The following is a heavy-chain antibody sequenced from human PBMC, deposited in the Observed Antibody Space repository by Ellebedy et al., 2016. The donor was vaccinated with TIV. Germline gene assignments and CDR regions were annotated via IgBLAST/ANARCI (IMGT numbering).Heavy chain of an antibody. J-gene: IGHJ5*02. CDR1: GFTFSSYA. Sequence: GGSLRLXCAASGFTFSSYAMSWVRQAPGKGLEWVSAISGSGGSTYYADSVKGRFTISRDNSKNTLYLQMNSLRAEDTAVYYCAKGIYCSGGSCYRPNFWFDPWGQGTLVTVSS. D-gene: IGHD2-15*01. V-gene: IGHV3-23*01. CDR2: ISGSGGST. CDR3: AKGIYCSGGSCYRPNFWFDP.